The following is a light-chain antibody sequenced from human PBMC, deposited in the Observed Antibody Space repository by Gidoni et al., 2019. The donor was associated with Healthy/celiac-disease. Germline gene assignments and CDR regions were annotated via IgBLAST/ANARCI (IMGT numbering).Light chain of an antibody. CDR1: QSISSY. V-gene: IGKV1-39*01. CDR3: QQSYSTPPMYT. Sequence: DIQMTQSPYSLSASVGDRVTNTCRASQSISSYLNWYQQKPGKAPKLLIYAASSLQSGVPSRFSGIGSGTDFTLTISSLQPEDFATYYCQQSYSTPPMYTFGQGTKLEIK. CDR2: AAS. J-gene: IGKJ2*01.